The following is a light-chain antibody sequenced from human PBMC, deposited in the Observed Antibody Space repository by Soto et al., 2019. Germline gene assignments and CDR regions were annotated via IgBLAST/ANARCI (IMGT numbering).Light chain of an antibody. CDR2: TAS. Sequence: IQVTKSLAVLSAPLPDRVTMTCRASQGIGTYLAWYQQKPGEAPKLLIYTASTLQSGVPSRFSGSGSGTEFTLTISSLQPEDFATYYCQSVNNYPDTFGQGTRLEI. CDR3: QSVNNYPDT. V-gene: IGKV1-9*01. CDR1: QGIGTY. J-gene: IGKJ5*01.